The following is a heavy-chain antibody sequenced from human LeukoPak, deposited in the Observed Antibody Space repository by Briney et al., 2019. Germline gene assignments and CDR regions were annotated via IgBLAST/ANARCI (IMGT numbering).Heavy chain of an antibody. Sequence: GASVKVSCKASGYTFTSYDINWVRQATGQGLEWMGWMNPNSGNTGYAQKFQGRVTMTRNTSISTAYMELSSLRSEDTAVYYCARGASLYGSGILGGFDPWAREPWSPSPQ. D-gene: IGHD3-10*01. V-gene: IGHV1-8*01. CDR1: GYTFTSYD. J-gene: IGHJ5*02. CDR2: MNPNSGNT. CDR3: ARGASLYGSGILGGFDP.